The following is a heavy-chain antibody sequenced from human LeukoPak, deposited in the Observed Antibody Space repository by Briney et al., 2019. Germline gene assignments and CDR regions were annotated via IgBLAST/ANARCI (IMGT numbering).Heavy chain of an antibody. CDR1: GYSFTSYW. V-gene: IGHV5-51*01. D-gene: IGHD3-10*01. CDR2: IYPGDSDT. CDR3: ARKFGRYYYGSGSYYPTPQYSDY. Sequence: PGESLKISCKGSGYSFTSYWIGWVRQMPGKGLEWMGIIYPGDSDTRYSPSFQGQVTISADKSISTAYLQWSSLKASDTAMYYCARKFGRYYYGSGSYYPTPQYSDYWGQGTLVTVSS. J-gene: IGHJ4*02.